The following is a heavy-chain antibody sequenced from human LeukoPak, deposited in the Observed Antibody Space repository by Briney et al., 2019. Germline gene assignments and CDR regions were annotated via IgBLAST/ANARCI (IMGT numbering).Heavy chain of an antibody. CDR2: INPSGGST. V-gene: IGHV1-46*01. CDR3: ARSPPVGASFRSWFDP. D-gene: IGHD1-26*01. J-gene: IGHJ5*02. Sequence: ASVKVSCKASGYTFTSYYMHWVRQAPGQGLEWMGIINPSGGSTSYAQKFQGRVTMTRDTSTSTVYMELSSLRSEDTAVYYCARSPPVGASFRSWFDPWGQGTLVTVSS. CDR1: GYTFTSYY.